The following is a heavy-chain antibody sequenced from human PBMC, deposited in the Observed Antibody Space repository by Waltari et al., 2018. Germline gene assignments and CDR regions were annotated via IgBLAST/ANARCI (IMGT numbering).Heavy chain of an antibody. Sequence: QLQESGPGLMKPSGTLSLSCAVSGDSVSSSYWWRWVRQSPQTGQGWIGQVHGSGRANYNPSFASRVTVSLDTSNNQFSLEVTSATAADTAVYFCARDRGRGLYLDTWGPGTLVTVSP. CDR1: GDSVSSSYW. CDR2: VHGSGRA. CDR3: ARDRGRGLYLDT. J-gene: IGHJ4*02. V-gene: IGHV4-4*02. D-gene: IGHD2-15*01.